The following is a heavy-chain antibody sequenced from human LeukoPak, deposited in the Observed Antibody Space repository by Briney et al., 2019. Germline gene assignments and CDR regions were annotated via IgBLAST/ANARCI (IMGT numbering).Heavy chain of an antibody. J-gene: IGHJ4*02. Sequence: GGSLRLSCAASGFTFDDYAMHWVRQAPGKGLEWVSGISWNSGSIGYADSVKGRFTISRDNAKNSLYLQMNSLRAEDTALYYCAKDGDSSGYYRYYFDYWGQGTLVTASS. V-gene: IGHV3-9*01. CDR2: ISWNSGSI. CDR3: AKDGDSSGYYRYYFDY. D-gene: IGHD3-22*01. CDR1: GFTFDDYA.